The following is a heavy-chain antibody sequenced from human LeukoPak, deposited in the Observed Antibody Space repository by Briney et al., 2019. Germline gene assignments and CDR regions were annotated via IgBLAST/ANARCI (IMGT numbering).Heavy chain of an antibody. CDR3: ARGSGYYSEADY. CDR2: ISYDGSNK. V-gene: IGHV3-30-3*01. Sequence: PGGSLRLSCAASGFTFSSYAMHWVRQAPGKGLEWVAVISYDGSNKYYADSVKGRSTISRDNSKNTLYLQMNSLRAEDTAVYYCARGSGYYSEADYWGQGTLVTVSS. D-gene: IGHD3-22*01. CDR1: GFTFSSYA. J-gene: IGHJ4*02.